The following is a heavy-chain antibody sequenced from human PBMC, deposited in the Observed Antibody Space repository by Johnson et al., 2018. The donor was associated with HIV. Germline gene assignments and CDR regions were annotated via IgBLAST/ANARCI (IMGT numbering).Heavy chain of an antibody. Sequence: QVQLVESGGGLVKPGGSLRLSCAASRFTFSDYYMRWIRQAPGKGLEWVSYISCSGSTIYYADSVKGRFTISRDNAKNSLYLQMNSLRAEDAGVYYCGRDQGAGAFDIWGQGTMVTVSS. CDR1: RFTFSDYY. CDR3: GRDQGAGAFDI. V-gene: IGHV3-11*04. D-gene: IGHD1-26*01. J-gene: IGHJ3*02. CDR2: ISCSGSTI.